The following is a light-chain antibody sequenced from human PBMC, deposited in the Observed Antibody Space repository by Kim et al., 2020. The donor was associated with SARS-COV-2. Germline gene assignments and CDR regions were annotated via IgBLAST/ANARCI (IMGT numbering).Light chain of an antibody. CDR1: QSIGSR. Sequence: EIVLTQSPDFQSVTPKEKVTITCRASQSIGSRLHWYQQKPGQSPTLLIKFASESFSGVPSRFSGSGYGTDFTLTINSLDAEGAATYYCHQTGSIPQSFGQGTKLAI. V-gene: IGKV6-21*01. CDR3: HQTGSIPQS. CDR2: FAS. J-gene: IGKJ2*03.